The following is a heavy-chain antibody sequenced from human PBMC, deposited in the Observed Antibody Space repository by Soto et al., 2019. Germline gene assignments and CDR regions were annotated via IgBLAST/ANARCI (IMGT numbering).Heavy chain of an antibody. CDR2: IKNKDNRYTT. V-gene: IGHV3-72*01. Sequence: EVQVVESGGGLVQPGGSLRLSCEASGFTFSDHYMDWVRQAPGKGLEWVGRIKNKDNRYTTEYAPSVKGRFTISRDDSKNSLYLQMNSLKAEDTALYYCARVRLGATTRYFAYWGRGTLVAVSS. CDR3: ARVRLGATTRYFAY. D-gene: IGHD1-26*01. CDR1: GFTFSDHY. J-gene: IGHJ4*02.